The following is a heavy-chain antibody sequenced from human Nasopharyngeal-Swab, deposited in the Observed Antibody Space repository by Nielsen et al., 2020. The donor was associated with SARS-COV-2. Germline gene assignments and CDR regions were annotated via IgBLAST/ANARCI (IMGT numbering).Heavy chain of an antibody. CDR2: IKSKTDGGTT. CDR1: GFTFSNAW. V-gene: IGHV3-15*01. Sequence: GESLKISCAASGFTFSNAWMSWVRQAPGKGLKWVGRIKSKTDGGTTDYAAPVKGRFTISRDDSKNTLYLQMNSLKTEDTAVYYCTTDHYGSGAWGQGTLVTVSS. CDR3: TTDHYGSGA. J-gene: IGHJ4*02. D-gene: IGHD3-10*01.